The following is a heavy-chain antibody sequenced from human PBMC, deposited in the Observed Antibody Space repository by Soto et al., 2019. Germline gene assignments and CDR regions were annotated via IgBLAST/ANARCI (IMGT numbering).Heavy chain of an antibody. CDR1: GGSIGSSSYY. Sequence: SETLCLTCTVSGGSIGSSSYYWGWIRQPPGKGLEWIGSIYYSGSTYYNPSLKSRVTISVDTSKNQFSLKLSSVTAADTAVYYCASSQMRTHPLYWGQGTLVTVSS. CDR3: ASSQMRTHPLY. V-gene: IGHV4-39*01. J-gene: IGHJ4*02. CDR2: IYYSGST.